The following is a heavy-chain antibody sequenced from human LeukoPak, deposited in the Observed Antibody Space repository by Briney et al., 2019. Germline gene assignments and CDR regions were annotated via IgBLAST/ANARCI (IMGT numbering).Heavy chain of an antibody. J-gene: IGHJ3*02. CDR3: VLWELLQEAFDI. D-gene: IGHD1-26*01. Sequence: ASVKVSCKASGYTFTGYYMHWVRQAPGQGLEWMGWINPNSGGTNYAQKFQGRVTMTRDTSICTAYMELSRLRSDDTAVYYCVLWELLQEAFDIWGQGTMVTVSS. CDR1: GYTFTGYY. CDR2: INPNSGGT. V-gene: IGHV1-2*02.